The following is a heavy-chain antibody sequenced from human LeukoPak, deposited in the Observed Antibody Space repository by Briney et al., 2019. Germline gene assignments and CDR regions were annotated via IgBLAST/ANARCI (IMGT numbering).Heavy chain of an antibody. CDR1: GGTFSSYA. D-gene: IGHD4-11*01. J-gene: IGHJ6*04. CDR3: AREGGDVRTTYYYYGMDV. V-gene: IGHV1-69*06. CDR2: IIPIFGTA. Sequence: SVKVSCKASGGTFSSYAISWVRQAPGQGLEWMGGIIPIFGTANYAQKFQGIVTITADKSTSTAYMELSSLRSEDTAVYYCAREGGDVRTTYYYYGMDVWGKGTTVTVSS.